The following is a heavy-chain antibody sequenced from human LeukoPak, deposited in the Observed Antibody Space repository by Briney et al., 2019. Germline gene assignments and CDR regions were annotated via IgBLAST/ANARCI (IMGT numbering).Heavy chain of an antibody. D-gene: IGHD6-13*01. CDR3: ARGESSSWYPFDY. Sequence: PSETLSLTCTVSGYSISSGYYWGWIRQPPGKGLEWIGSIYHSGSTYYNPSLKSRVTISVDTSKNQFSLKLSSVTAADTAVYYCARGESSSWYPFDYWGQGTLVTVSS. V-gene: IGHV4-38-2*02. CDR1: GYSISSGYY. CDR2: IYHSGST. J-gene: IGHJ4*02.